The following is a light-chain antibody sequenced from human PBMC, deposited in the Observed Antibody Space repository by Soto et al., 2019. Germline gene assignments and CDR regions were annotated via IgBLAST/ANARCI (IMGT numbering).Light chain of an antibody. CDR1: QSISNF. Sequence: DIQMTQSPSSLSASVGDRVSITCRASQSISNFLNWYQHKPGKAPRLLIYASSILESGVPSRFSGSGSGTDFTITISSLQPEDFATYYCQQSYSTPRAFGQGTKVELK. CDR3: QQSYSTPRA. CDR2: ASS. V-gene: IGKV1-39*01. J-gene: IGKJ1*01.